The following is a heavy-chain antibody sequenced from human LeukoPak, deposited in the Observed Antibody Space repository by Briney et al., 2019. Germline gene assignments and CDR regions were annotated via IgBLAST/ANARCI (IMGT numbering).Heavy chain of an antibody. J-gene: IGHJ3*02. Sequence: GGSLRLSCAGSGFTFGSYAINWVRQAPGKGLEWVSAIRTSSSATYYADFVKGRFATARDDSRRTVFLQMDSLRAEDTAVYYCAIGRVGALLHALDIWGQGTLVAVSS. CDR2: IRTSSSAT. V-gene: IGHV3-23*01. CDR3: AIGRVGALLHALDI. D-gene: IGHD1-26*01. CDR1: GFTFGSYA.